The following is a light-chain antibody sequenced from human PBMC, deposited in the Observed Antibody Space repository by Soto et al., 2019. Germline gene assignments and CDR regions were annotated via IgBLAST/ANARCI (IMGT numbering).Light chain of an antibody. V-gene: IGLV2-14*01. Sequence: QSALTQPASVSGSPGQSITISCTGTSSDVGGYNYVSWYQQHPGKAPKLMIYEVSNRPSGVSNRFSGSKSGNTASLTISGLQAEDEADYYCAAWDESLSGWVFGGGTKLTVL. J-gene: IGLJ3*02. CDR1: SSDVGGYNY. CDR2: EVS. CDR3: AAWDESLSGWV.